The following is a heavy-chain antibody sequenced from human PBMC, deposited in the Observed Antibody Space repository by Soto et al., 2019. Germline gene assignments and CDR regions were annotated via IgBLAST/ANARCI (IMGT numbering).Heavy chain of an antibody. Sequence: EVQLVESGGGLVQPGRSLRLSCEASGFTFDDYAMHWVRQAPGKGLRWVPGISWNSGSMAYADSVRGRFTISRDNPKKSLFLQMKSLRPEDTGWYYCGGETTYYHGSGSYDIDYWGQGTMVTGSS. CDR2: ISWNSGSM. D-gene: IGHD3-10*01. CDR3: GGETTYYHGSGSYDIDY. CDR1: GFTFDDYA. V-gene: IGHV3-9*01. J-gene: IGHJ4*02.